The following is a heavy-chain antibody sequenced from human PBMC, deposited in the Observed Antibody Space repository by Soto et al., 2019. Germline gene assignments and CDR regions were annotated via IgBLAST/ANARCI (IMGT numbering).Heavy chain of an antibody. V-gene: IGHV3-74*01. CDR2: INSDGSST. J-gene: IGHJ6*03. Sequence: PGGSLRLSCAASGFTFSSYWMHWVRQAPGKGLVWVSRINSDGSSTSYADSVQGRFTISRDNAKNTLYLQMNSLRAEDTAVYYCAKSLGYCSGGSCYEYYYYIDVWGKGTTVTV. CDR1: GFTFSSYW. D-gene: IGHD2-15*01. CDR3: AKSLGYCSGGSCYEYYYYIDV.